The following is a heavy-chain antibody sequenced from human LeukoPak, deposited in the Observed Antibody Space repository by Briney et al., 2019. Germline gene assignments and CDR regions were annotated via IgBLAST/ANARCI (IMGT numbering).Heavy chain of an antibody. CDR2: IISSSTYI. J-gene: IGHJ4*02. CDR1: GFTSSSYS. CDR3: ARAYGDYTSLDY. Sequence: PGGSLRLSCAASGFTSSSYSMNWVRQAPGKGLEWVSSIISSSTYIYYADSVKGRFTISRDNAKNSLYLQMNSLRAEDTAVYYCARAYGDYTSLDYRGQGTLVTVSS. V-gene: IGHV3-21*01. D-gene: IGHD4-17*01.